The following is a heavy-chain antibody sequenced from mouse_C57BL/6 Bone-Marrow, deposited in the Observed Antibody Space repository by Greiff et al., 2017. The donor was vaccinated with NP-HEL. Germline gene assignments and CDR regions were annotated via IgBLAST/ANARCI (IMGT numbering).Heavy chain of an antibody. CDR1: GYTFTSYW. D-gene: IGHD2-2*01. CDR2: IHPNSGST. CDR3: ARGGGYDEFAY. V-gene: IGHV1-64*01. J-gene: IGHJ3*01. Sequence: QVQLQQSGAELVKPGASVKLSCKASGYTFTSYWMHWVKQRPGQGLEWIGMIHPNSGSTNYNEKFKSKATLTVDKSSSTAYMQLSSLTSEDSAVYYCARGGGYDEFAYWGQGTLVTVSA.